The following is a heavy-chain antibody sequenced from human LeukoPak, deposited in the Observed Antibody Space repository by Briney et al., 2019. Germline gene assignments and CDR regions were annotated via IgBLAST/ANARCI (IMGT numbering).Heavy chain of an antibody. V-gene: IGHV4-31*03. D-gene: IGHD6-13*01. J-gene: IGHJ3*02. CDR1: GGSISSGGYY. CDR3: ARDVGSIAAAAHDAFDI. Sequence: SETLSLTCTVSGGSISSGGYYWSWIRQHPGKGLEWIGYIYYSGSTYYNPSLKSRVTISVDTSKNQFSLKLSSVTAADTAVYYCARDVGSIAAAAHDAFDIWGQGTMVTVSS. CDR2: IYYSGST.